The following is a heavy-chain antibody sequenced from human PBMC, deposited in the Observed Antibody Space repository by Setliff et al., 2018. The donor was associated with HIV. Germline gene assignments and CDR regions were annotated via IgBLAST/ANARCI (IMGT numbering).Heavy chain of an antibody. CDR2: IYYTGST. CDR1: GGSISSFPYY. J-gene: IGHJ4*02. Sequence: SETLSLSCTVSGGSISSFPYYWSWIRHHPGKGLEWIGYIYYTGSTYFNPSLKSRVTLSIDTSKNQFSLKLSSVTAADTAVYYCARDRYAGEIDYWGQGTLVTVSS. CDR3: ARDRYAGEIDY. D-gene: IGHD3-10*01. V-gene: IGHV4-31*03.